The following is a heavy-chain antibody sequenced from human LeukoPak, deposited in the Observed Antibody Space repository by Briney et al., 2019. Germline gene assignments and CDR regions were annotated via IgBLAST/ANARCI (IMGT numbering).Heavy chain of an antibody. Sequence: SETLSLTCTVSGGSISSYYWSWIRQPPGKGLEWIGYIYYSGSTNYNPSLKSRVTISVDTSKNQFSLKLSSVTAADTAVYYCTSGTHYYDSSGYYGWGAFDIWGQGTMVTVSS. CDR3: TSGTHYYDSSGYYGWGAFDI. J-gene: IGHJ3*02. V-gene: IGHV4-59*01. D-gene: IGHD3-22*01. CDR1: GGSISSYY. CDR2: IYYSGST.